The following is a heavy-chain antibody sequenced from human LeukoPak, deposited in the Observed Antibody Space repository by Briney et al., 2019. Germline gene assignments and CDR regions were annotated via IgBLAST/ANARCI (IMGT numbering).Heavy chain of an antibody. D-gene: IGHD6-13*01. CDR3: ARERGIAAAGPFDP. V-gene: IGHV1-3*01. J-gene: IGHJ5*02. Sequence: GASVKVSCKASGYTFTSYAMHWVRQAPGQRLEWMGWINAGYGNTKYSQKFQGRVTITRDTSASTAYMELSSLRSEDTAVYYCARERGIAAAGPFDPWGQGTLVTVSS. CDR1: GYTFTSYA. CDR2: INAGYGNT.